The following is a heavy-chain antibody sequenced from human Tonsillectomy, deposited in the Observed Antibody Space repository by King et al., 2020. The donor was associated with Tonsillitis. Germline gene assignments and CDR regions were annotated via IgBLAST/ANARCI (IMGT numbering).Heavy chain of an antibody. CDR2: IFSTNRT. J-gene: IGHJ6*02. V-gene: IGHV3-53*01. CDR3: ARDQSSNSWVHGMDV. D-gene: IGHD4-11*01. CDR1: GFSVSNYF. Sequence: QLVQSGGGLIQPGGSLRLACSASGFSVSNYFMNWVRQAPGKGLEWVAAIFSTNRTYFADSVKGRFTISRDNSKNTPNLQMSSLRVDDTAVYYCARDQSSNSWVHGMDVWGQGTTVTVSS.